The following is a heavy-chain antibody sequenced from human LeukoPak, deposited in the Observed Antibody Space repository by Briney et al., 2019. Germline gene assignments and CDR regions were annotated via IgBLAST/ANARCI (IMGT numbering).Heavy chain of an antibody. V-gene: IGHV3-21*04. J-gene: IGHJ6*02. CDR2: ISSSSRYI. Sequence: GGSLRLSCAASGFTFSSYSMNWVRQAPGKGLEWVSSISSSSRYIYYTDSVKGRFTISRDDAKNSLDLQMNSLRAEDTAVYYCAKNYDLLHTSMDVWGQGTTVTVSS. D-gene: IGHD3-3*01. CDR1: GFTFSSYS. CDR3: AKNYDLLHTSMDV.